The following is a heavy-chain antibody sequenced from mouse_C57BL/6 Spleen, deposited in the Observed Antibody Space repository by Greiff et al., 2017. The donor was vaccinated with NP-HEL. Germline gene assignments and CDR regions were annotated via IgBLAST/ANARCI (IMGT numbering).Heavy chain of an antibody. V-gene: IGHV5-15*01. J-gene: IGHJ1*03. CDR3: ARPIYDGYYGYFDV. CDR1: GFTFSDYG. Sequence: EVMLVESGGGLVQPGGSLKLSCAASGFTFSDYGMAWVRQAPRKGPEWVAFISNLAYSIYYADTVTGRFTISRENAKNTLYLEMSSLRSEDTAMYYCARPIYDGYYGYFDVWGTGTTVTVSS. CDR2: ISNLAYSI. D-gene: IGHD2-3*01.